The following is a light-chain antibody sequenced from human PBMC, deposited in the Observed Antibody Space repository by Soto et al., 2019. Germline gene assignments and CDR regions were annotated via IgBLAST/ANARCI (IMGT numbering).Light chain of an antibody. CDR1: QSVSIN. V-gene: IGKV3-15*01. Sequence: EIVMTQSPATLSVSPGERATLSCRASQSVSINLAWYQQKPGQSPRPLIYGASTRATGIPARFSGSGSGTEFTLTISSLQSEDFAVYYCQQYHNWGEFGQGTKVEIK. CDR3: QQYHNWGE. CDR2: GAS. J-gene: IGKJ1*01.